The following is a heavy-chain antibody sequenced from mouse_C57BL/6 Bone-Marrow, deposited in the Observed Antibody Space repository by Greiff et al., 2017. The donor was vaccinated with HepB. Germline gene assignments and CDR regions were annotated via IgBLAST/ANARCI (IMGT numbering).Heavy chain of an antibody. V-gene: IGHV1-15*01. D-gene: IGHD1-2*01. Sequence: QVQLQQSGAELVRPGASVTLSCKASGYTFTDYEMHWVKQTPVHGLEWIGAIDPETGGTAYNQKFKGKAILTADKSSSTAYMELRGLTSEDSAVYYCTRGGLLRLTGSYYFDYWGQGTTLTVSS. J-gene: IGHJ2*01. CDR3: TRGGLLRLTGSYYFDY. CDR1: GYTFTDYE. CDR2: IDPETGGT.